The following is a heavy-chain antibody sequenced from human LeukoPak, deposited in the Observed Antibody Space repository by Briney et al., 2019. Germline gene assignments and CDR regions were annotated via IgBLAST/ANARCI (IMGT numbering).Heavy chain of an antibody. J-gene: IGHJ4*02. Sequence: GRSLRLSCAASGFTSSAYGMHWVRQAPGKGLEWVGVIWYDGSKMFYGDSVKGRFTISRDDSKNTLYLQMNSLRAEDTAVYYCAKASQMYSSGWYSLDYWGQGTLVTVSS. CDR1: GFTSSAYG. CDR3: AKASQMYSSGWYSLDY. CDR2: IWYDGSKM. D-gene: IGHD6-19*01. V-gene: IGHV3-33*06.